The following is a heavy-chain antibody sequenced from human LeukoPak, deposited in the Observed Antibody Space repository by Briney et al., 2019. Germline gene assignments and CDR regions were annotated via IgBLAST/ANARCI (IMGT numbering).Heavy chain of an antibody. D-gene: IGHD5-18*01. Sequence: SETLSLTCTVSGASISGSGYYWGWIRQPPGKGLEWIGSIYSSGSTHYNASLQSRVTISVHTSKNQFSLKLSSVTAADTAVYYCARSATWIQLWLQRGWFDPWGQGTLVTVSS. V-gene: IGHV4-39*07. CDR3: ARSATWIQLWLQRGWFDP. CDR1: GASISGSGYY. CDR2: IYSSGST. J-gene: IGHJ5*02.